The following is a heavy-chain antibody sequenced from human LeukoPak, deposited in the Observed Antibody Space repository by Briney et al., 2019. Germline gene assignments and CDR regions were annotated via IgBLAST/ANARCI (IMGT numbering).Heavy chain of an antibody. J-gene: IGHJ3*02. Sequence: ASVKVSCKASGYTFTGHYMHWVRQAPGQGLEWMGWINPNSGGTNYAQKFQGRVTITRNTPISTAYMELSSLTSEDTAVYYCARSDHNSWNAFDIWGQGTMVTVSS. CDR3: ARSDHNSWNAFDI. V-gene: IGHV1-2*02. D-gene: IGHD1-26*01. CDR2: INPNSGGT. CDR1: GYTFTGHY.